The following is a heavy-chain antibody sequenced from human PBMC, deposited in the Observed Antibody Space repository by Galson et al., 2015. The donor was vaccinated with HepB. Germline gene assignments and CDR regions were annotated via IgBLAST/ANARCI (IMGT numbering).Heavy chain of an antibody. Sequence: QSGAEVKKPGESLKISCQGSGYSFPTYWIAWVRQMPEKGLEWMGIIYPGDSDTRYSPSFQGQVTISADKSTSTAYLQWSSLKASDTAMYYCARGVPHNYYYMDVWGQGTTVTVSS. CDR1: GYSFPTYW. D-gene: IGHD3-16*01. CDR2: IYPGDSDT. V-gene: IGHV5-51*03. J-gene: IGHJ6*03. CDR3: ARGVPHNYYYMDV.